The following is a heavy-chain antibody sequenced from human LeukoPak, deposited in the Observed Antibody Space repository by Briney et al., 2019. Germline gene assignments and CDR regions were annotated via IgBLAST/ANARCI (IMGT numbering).Heavy chain of an antibody. D-gene: IGHD4-11*01. Sequence: PSETLSLTCTVSGGSISSNYWNWVRQPPGKGLEWVGYIYYSGSTNYNPSLKSRVTISVDTSKNQFSLQLNSLTAADTAVYYCARDISYSPKIYGDWYFDLWGRGTLVTVSS. CDR1: GGSISSNY. CDR2: IYYSGST. V-gene: IGHV4-59*01. J-gene: IGHJ2*01. CDR3: ARDISYSPKIYGDWYFDL.